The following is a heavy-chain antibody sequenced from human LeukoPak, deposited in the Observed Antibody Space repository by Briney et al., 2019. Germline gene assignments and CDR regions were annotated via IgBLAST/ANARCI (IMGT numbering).Heavy chain of an antibody. D-gene: IGHD2-21*01. CDR3: ARGGSGDIFDI. CDR1: GFTFSSYG. CDR2: IKQDGSEK. Sequence: PGGSLRLSCAASGFTFSSYGMHWVRQAPGKGLEWVANIKQDGSEKYYVDSVKGRFTISRDNAKNSLFLQMNSLRAEDTAVYYCARGGSGDIFDIWGQGTMVTVSS. V-gene: IGHV3-7*03. J-gene: IGHJ3*02.